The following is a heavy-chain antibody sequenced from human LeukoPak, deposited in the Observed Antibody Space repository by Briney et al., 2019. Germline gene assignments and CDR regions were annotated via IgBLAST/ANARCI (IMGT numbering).Heavy chain of an antibody. J-gene: IGHJ4*02. Sequence: QTSETLSLTCTVSGGSISSGDYYWSWIRQPPGKGLEWIGYIYYSGSTYYNPSLKSRVTISVDTSKNQFSLKLSSVTAADTAVYYCARARAYCGGDCYTIDYWGQGTLVTVSS. D-gene: IGHD2-21*02. CDR1: GGSISSGDYY. V-gene: IGHV4-30-4*08. CDR2: IYYSGST. CDR3: ARARAYCGGDCYTIDY.